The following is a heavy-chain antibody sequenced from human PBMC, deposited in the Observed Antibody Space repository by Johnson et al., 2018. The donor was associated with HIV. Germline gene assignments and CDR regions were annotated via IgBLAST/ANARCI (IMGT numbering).Heavy chain of an antibody. V-gene: IGHV3-30-3*01. Sequence: QVQLVESGGGVVQPGRSLRLSCAASGFTFNTYAMNWVRQAPGKGLEWVALISYDGPNKYYADSVKGRFTISRDNSKNTLYLEMNSLRTEDTALYYCARRTVTALFDIWGHGTLVTVSS. J-gene: IGHJ3*02. CDR1: GFTFNTYA. D-gene: IGHD4-17*01. CDR3: ARRTVTALFDI. CDR2: ISYDGPNK.